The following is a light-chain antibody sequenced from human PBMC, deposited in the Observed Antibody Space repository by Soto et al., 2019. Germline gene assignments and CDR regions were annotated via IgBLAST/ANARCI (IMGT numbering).Light chain of an antibody. Sequence: QSALTQPASVSGSPGQSITISCTGTSSDVGNYNLVSWYQHHPGKAPELMIYEDSKRPSGVSSRFSGSKSGNTASLTISGLQTEDEADYYCYSSAGSVTFGLFGGGTKLTVL. V-gene: IGLV2-23*02. J-gene: IGLJ2*01. CDR2: EDS. CDR3: YSSAGSVTFGL. CDR1: SSDVGNYNL.